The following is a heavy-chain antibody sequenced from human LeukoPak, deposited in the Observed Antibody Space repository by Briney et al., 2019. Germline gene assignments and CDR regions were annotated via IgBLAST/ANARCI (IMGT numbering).Heavy chain of an antibody. J-gene: IGHJ4*02. CDR2: IWYDGSNK. D-gene: IGHD3-22*01. CDR1: VVTFSSYG. Sequence: GGCLRLSCAATVVTFSSYGVHWVRQAPGKGLEWVVVIWYDGSNKYYADSVKGRFTISRDNSKNTLYLQMNSLRAEDTAVYYCAKDRQRGVAYYYDSGGYSSGDCWGQGTLVTVSS. V-gene: IGHV3-30*02. CDR3: AKDRQRGVAYYYDSGGYSSGDC.